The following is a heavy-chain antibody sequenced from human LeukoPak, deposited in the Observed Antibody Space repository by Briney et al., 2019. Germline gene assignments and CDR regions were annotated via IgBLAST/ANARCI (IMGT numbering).Heavy chain of an antibody. CDR3: ARDGHRRYYYDRSDRVDAFDI. CDR1: GYSFTNYG. D-gene: IGHD3-22*01. V-gene: IGHV1-18*01. CDR2: ISTYNGHT. Sequence: GASVKVSCKASGYSFTNYGISWVRQAPGQGLEWMGWISTYNGHTIYEQKLQGRVTMTTDTSTSTAYMRLRSLRSDDTAVFYCARDGHRRYYYDRSDRVDAFDIWGQGTMVTVSS. J-gene: IGHJ3*02.